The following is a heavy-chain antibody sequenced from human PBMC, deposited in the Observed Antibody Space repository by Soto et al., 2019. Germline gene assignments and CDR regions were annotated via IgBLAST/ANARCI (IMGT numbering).Heavy chain of an antibody. J-gene: IGHJ6*03. CDR2: VNNDGSNT. CDR1: GFTFSSYW. Sequence: EVQLVESGGGLVQPGGSLRLSCAASGFTFSSYWMHWVRQGPGKGLVWVSRVNNDGSNTNSAYSVKGRFTISRDNSKNTLYLHMNSLRAEDTAVYYCGRAPFRAAPYYYYYYYLYFWGKGTTVTFSS. V-gene: IGHV3-74*01. D-gene: IGHD2-15*01. CDR3: GRAPFRAAPYYYYYYYLYF.